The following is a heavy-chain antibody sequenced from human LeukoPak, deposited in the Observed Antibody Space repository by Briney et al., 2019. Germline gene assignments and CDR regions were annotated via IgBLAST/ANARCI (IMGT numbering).Heavy chain of an antibody. J-gene: IGHJ6*02. CDR3: ARQPPILTYYDFWSGYFYGMDV. CDR1: GGSISSYY. CDR2: IYYSGST. V-gene: IGHV4-59*08. D-gene: IGHD3-3*01. Sequence: PSGTLSLTCTVSGGSISSYYWSWIRQPPGKGLEWIGYIYYSGSTNYNPSLKSRVTISVDTSKNQFSLKLSSVTAADTAVYYCARQPPILTYYDFWSGYFYGMDVWGQGTTVTVSS.